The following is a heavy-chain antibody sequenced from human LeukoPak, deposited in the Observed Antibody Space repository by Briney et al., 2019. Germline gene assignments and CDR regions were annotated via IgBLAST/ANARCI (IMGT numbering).Heavy chain of an antibody. Sequence: ASVKVSCKASGYTFTDYYFHWVRQAPGQGLEWLGWINPNNGGTNYAQKFQGRVTMTRDTSISTVYMELSRLRSDDTAKYYCARKESNDAFDVWGQGTMVTVSS. CDR1: GYTFTDYY. J-gene: IGHJ3*01. V-gene: IGHV1-2*02. CDR2: INPNNGGT. CDR3: ARKESNDAFDV.